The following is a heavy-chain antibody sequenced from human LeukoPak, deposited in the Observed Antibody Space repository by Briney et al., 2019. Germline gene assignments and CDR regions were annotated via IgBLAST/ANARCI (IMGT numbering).Heavy chain of an antibody. CDR1: GFTFSDYY. J-gene: IGHJ5*02. V-gene: IGHV3-11*01. Sequence: GGSLRLSCAASGFTFSDYYMSWIRQAPGKGLEWVSYISSSGSTICYADSVKDRFTISRDNGKNSLSLQMNSLRAEDTAVYYCARVEYIYGYGSWGQGTLVTVSS. D-gene: IGHD5-18*01. CDR3: ARVEYIYGYGS. CDR2: ISSSGSTI.